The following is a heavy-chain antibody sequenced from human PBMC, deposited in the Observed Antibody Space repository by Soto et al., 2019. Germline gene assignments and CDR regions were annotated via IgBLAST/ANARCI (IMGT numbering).Heavy chain of an antibody. CDR1: GFSFSSYS. J-gene: IGHJ6*02. D-gene: IGHD1-26*01. CDR2: ISSSSSYK. CDR3: AREISGSYGMDV. V-gene: IGHV3-21*01. Sequence: EVQLVESGGGLVKPGVSLRLSCAATGFSFSSYSMNWVRQAPGKGLEWVSSISSSSSYKYYADSVKGRFTISRDNAKNSLFLQMNSLRAEDTAVYYCAREISGSYGMDVWGQGTTVTVSS.